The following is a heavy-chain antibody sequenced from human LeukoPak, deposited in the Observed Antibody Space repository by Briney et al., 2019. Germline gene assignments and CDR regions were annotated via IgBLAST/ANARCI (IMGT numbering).Heavy chain of an antibody. Sequence: AGGSLRLSCAASGFTFSSYAMSWVRQAPGKGLEWVSAISGSGGSTYYADSVKGRFTISRDNSKNTLYLQMNSLRAEDTAVYYCARDRWDYDILTGYFGYYYYGMDVWGQGTTVTVSS. V-gene: IGHV3-23*01. J-gene: IGHJ6*02. CDR3: ARDRWDYDILTGYFGYYYYGMDV. CDR1: GFTFSSYA. CDR2: ISGSGGST. D-gene: IGHD3-9*01.